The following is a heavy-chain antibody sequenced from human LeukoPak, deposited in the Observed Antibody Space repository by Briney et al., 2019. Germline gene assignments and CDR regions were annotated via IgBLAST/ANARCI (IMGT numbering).Heavy chain of an antibody. J-gene: IGHJ4*02. Sequence: GASVKVSCKASGGTFSSYAISWVRQAPGQGLEWMGWISAYNGNTNYAQKLRGRVTMTTDTSTSTAYMELRSLRSDDTAVYYCARSSSGWFAFFDYWGQGTLVTVSS. CDR1: GGTFSSYA. CDR2: ISAYNGNT. V-gene: IGHV1-18*01. CDR3: ARSSSGWFAFFDY. D-gene: IGHD6-19*01.